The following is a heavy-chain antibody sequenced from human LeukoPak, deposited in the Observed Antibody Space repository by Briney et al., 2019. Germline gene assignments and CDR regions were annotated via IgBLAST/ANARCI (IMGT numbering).Heavy chain of an antibody. CDR3: TTATELIVATIPDN. CDR1: GFTFSDYY. Sequence: GALRLSCAASGFTFSDYYMTWVRQAPGRGLEWVGRIRTKTDGATTDYAAPVKGRFTILRDDSANMLYLQMTSLRTEDTALYYCTTATELIVATIPDNWGQGTLVTVSS. J-gene: IGHJ4*02. CDR2: IRTKTDGATT. V-gene: IGHV3-15*01. D-gene: IGHD5-12*01.